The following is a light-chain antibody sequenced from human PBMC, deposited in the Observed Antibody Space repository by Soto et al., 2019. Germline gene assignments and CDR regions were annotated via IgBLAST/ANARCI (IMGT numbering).Light chain of an antibody. CDR1: QSISNC. J-gene: IGKJ4*01. CDR2: AAS. CDR3: QQSYGTPLT. Sequence: DMEMTQSPSSLSASVGDRVTISCRASQSISNCLNWYQHKPGKVPKLLIYAASSLQSGVPTRFSGSGSGTDFTLTINSLQPEDFATYYCQQSYGTPLTFGGGTKIEIK. V-gene: IGKV1-39*01.